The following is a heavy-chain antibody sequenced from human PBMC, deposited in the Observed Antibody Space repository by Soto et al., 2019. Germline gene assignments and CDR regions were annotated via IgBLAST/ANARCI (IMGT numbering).Heavy chain of an antibody. V-gene: IGHV3-30*18. CDR1: GFTFSSYG. CDR2: ISYDGSNK. J-gene: IGHJ6*02. CDR3: AKDLGSSWFVDPDQYYYYYYGMDV. D-gene: IGHD6-13*01. Sequence: PGGSLRLSCAASGFTFSSYGMHWVRQAPGKGLEWVAVISYDGSNKYYADSVKGRFTISRDNSKNTLYLQMNSLRAEDTAVYYCAKDLGSSWFVDPDQYYYYYYGMDVWGQGTTVTVSS.